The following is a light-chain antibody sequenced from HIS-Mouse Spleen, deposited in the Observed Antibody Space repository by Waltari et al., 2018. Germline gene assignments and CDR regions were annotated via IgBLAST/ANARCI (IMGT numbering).Light chain of an antibody. V-gene: IGLV6-57*04. CDR2: EDS. J-gene: IGLJ2*01. Sequence: NFMLTQPHSVSESPGKTVTISSTRSSASIASNYVLWYQQPRSKAPTPVIYEDSQRPSGVPDRFSGSIDSSSTSASISSSGLKTEDDADYYCQSYDSSNVVFGGGTKLTVL. CDR3: QSYDSSNVV. CDR1: SASIASNY.